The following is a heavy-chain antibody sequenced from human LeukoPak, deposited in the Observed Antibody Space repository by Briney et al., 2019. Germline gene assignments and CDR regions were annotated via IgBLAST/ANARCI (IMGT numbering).Heavy chain of an antibody. CDR3: ARDPRWLAYCGGDCYPTYFDY. J-gene: IGHJ4*02. D-gene: IGHD2-21*02. Sequence: PGGSLRLSCAASGFTFSSYAMHWVRQAPGKGLESVAVISYDGSNKYYADSVKGRFTISRDNSKNTLYLQMNSLRAEDTAVYYCARDPRWLAYCGGDCYPTYFDYWGQGTLVTVSS. CDR1: GFTFSSYA. V-gene: IGHV3-30-3*01. CDR2: ISYDGSNK.